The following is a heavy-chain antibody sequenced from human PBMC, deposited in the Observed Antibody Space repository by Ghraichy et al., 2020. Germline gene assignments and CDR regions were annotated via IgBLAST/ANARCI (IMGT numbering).Heavy chain of an antibody. D-gene: IGHD3-22*01. CDR1: GFTFSNYA. CDR2: ISGRGDTT. V-gene: IGHV3-23*01. J-gene: IGHJ4*02. CDR3: AKGLQSSSYYSQNDY. Sequence: GGSLRLSCAASGFTFSNYAMNWVRQAPGKGLEWVSAISGRGDTTYYADSVKGRFTISRDNSKNALYLQMNSLRAGDTAVYYCAKGLQSSSYYSQNDYWGQGTLVTVSS.